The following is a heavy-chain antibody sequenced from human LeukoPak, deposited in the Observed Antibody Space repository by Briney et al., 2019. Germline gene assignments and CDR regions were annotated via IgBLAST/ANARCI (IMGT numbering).Heavy chain of an antibody. V-gene: IGHV3-23*01. CDR3: AKDQGY. Sequence: GGSLRLSCAASGFTFNTNAMTWFRQAPGKGLEWVSAISGSGGTTYYADSVKGRFTISRDNSKNTVFLQMDSLRADDTAVYYCAKDQGYWGQGTLVTVSS. CDR2: ISGSGGTT. CDR1: GFTFNTNA. J-gene: IGHJ4*02.